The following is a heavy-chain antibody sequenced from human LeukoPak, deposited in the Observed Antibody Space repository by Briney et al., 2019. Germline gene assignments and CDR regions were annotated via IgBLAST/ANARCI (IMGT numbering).Heavy chain of an antibody. CDR2: ISSSGST. CDR1: GDSFSSYH. CDR3: ARVGRGDQAWGGDSGAH. V-gene: IGHV4-59*01. J-gene: IGHJ4*02. Sequence: SETLSLTCTVSGDSFSSYHWSWLRQPPGKGLEWIGYISSSGSTSYNPSLKSRVTISVDTSKNQFSLKLSSVTAADTAVYYCARVGRGDQAWGGDSGAHWGQGTLVSVSS. D-gene: IGHD4-17*01.